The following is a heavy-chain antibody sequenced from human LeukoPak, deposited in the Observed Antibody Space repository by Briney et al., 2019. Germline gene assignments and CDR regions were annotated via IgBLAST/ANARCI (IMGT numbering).Heavy chain of an antibody. V-gene: IGHV3-48*01. CDR3: AKRIDL. Sequence: GGSLRLSCAASGSTFSSHTMNWVRQAPGKGLEWISYISSTSSIIYYADSVKGRFTISRDNSKNTLYLQMNSLRAEDTAVYYCAKRIDLWGRGTLVTVSS. J-gene: IGHJ2*01. CDR2: ISSTSSII. CDR1: GSTFSSHT.